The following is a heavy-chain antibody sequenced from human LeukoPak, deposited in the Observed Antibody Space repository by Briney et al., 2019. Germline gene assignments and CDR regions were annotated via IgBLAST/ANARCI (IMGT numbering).Heavy chain of an antibody. CDR3: ARGLRYFDWLSHFDY. D-gene: IGHD3-9*01. J-gene: IGHJ4*02. V-gene: IGHV3-53*01. CDR2: IYSGGST. CDR1: GFTDSSNY. Sequence: GGSLRLSCAASGFTDSSNYMSWVRQAPGKGLEWVSVIYSGGSTYYADSVKGRFTISRDNSKNTLYLQMNSLRAEDTAVYYCARGLRYFDWLSHFDYWGQGTLVTVSS.